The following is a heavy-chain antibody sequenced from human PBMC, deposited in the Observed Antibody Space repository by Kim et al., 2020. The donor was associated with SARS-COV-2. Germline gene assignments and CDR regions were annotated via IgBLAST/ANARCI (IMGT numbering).Heavy chain of an antibody. CDR1: GFTFSSYS. J-gene: IGHJ4*02. CDR3: ARDTVFGVVYHPSEFDY. CDR2: ISSSSSYI. V-gene: IGHV3-21*01. Sequence: GGSLRLSCAASGFTFSSYSMNWVRQAPGKGLEWVSSISSSSSYIYYADSVKGRFTISRDNAKNSLYLQMNSLRAEDTAVYYCARDTVFGVVYHPSEFDYWGQGTLVTVSS. D-gene: IGHD3-3*01.